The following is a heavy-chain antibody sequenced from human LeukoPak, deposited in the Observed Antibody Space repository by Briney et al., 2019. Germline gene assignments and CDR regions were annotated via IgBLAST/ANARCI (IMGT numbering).Heavy chain of an antibody. J-gene: IGHJ5*02. CDR1: GGSISSYY. CDR3: ASGGGNYGGKQRGWFDP. Sequence: SETLSLTCTVSGGSISSYYWSWIRQPPGKGLEWIGYIYYSGSTNYNPSLKSRVTISVDTSKNQFSLKLSSVTAADTAVYYCASGGGNYGGKQRGWFDPWGQGTLVTVSS. V-gene: IGHV4-59*08. CDR2: IYYSGST. D-gene: IGHD4-23*01.